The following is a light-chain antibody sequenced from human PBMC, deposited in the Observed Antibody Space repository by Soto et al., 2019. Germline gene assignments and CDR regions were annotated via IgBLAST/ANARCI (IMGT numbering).Light chain of an antibody. CDR1: QSVSSS. CDR3: QQYNNWPPLT. V-gene: IGKV3-15*01. J-gene: IGKJ4*02. CDR2: DAS. Sequence: EIVMTQSPATLSVSPGDRATLSCRASQSVSSSLAWYQQIPGQAPRLLIYDASTRATGIPARFGGSGSGTEFTLTISRLQSEDFAVYYCQQYNNWPPLTFGGGTKVEL.